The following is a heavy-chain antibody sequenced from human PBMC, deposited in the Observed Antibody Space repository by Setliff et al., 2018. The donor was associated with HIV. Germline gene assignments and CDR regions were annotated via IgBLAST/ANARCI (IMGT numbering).Heavy chain of an antibody. CDR1: GGSSIGQGFA. Sequence: PSETLSLTCTVSGGSSIGQGFASTWIRQSPGKGLEWIGDVSYSGTTMYNNYNPSLKSRVTMSVDTSKNQFSLNLNSVTAADTAVYYCARETIRSGHPSEAGFDFWGQGALVTVSS. J-gene: IGHJ4*02. CDR2: VSYSGTT. CDR3: ARETIRSGHPSEAGFDF. V-gene: IGHV4-39*07. D-gene: IGHD6-19*01.